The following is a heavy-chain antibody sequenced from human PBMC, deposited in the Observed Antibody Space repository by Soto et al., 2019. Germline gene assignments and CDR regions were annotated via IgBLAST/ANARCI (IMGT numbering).Heavy chain of an antibody. CDR3: AEPQISVAGLFDY. CDR2: ISDNGAVT. D-gene: IGHD6-19*01. J-gene: IGHJ4*02. Sequence: GGSLRLSCAASGFTFSSYAMTWVRQAPGKGLEWVSVISDNGAVTNYADSVKGRFTISRDNSKNTLYLQMNSLRAEDTAVYYCAEPQISVAGLFDYWGQGTLVTVSS. CDR1: GFTFSSYA. V-gene: IGHV3-23*01.